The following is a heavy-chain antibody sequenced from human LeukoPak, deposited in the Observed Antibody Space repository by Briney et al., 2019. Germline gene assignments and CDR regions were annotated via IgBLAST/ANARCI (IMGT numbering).Heavy chain of an antibody. Sequence: SVKVSCKASGGTFSSYAISWVRQARGQGLEWMGGVIPISGKAHYAQKFQDRLTITADESTRTAYMEMSGLRSEDTAVYYCARDAAWGQGTLIIVSS. CDR2: VIPISGKA. V-gene: IGHV1-69*13. CDR3: ARDAA. CDR1: GGTFSSYA. J-gene: IGHJ5*02.